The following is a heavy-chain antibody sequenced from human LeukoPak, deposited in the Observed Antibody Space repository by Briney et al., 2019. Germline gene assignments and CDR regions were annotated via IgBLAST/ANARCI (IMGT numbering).Heavy chain of an antibody. CDR3: ARAAIDYYGSGSYPNYYYYYGMDV. CDR1: GFAFSDHY. V-gene: IGHV3-72*01. J-gene: IGHJ6*04. Sequence: GGSLILSCAASGFAFSDHYMDWVRQAPGKGLEWVGSTRNKANSYTTEYAASVKGRFTISRDDSKNSLYLQMNSLKTEDTAVYYCARAAIDYYGSGSYPNYYYYYGMDVWGKGTTVTVSS. CDR2: TRNKANSYTT. D-gene: IGHD3-10*01.